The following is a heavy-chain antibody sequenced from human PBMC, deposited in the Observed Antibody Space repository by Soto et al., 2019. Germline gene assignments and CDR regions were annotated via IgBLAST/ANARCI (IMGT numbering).Heavy chain of an antibody. D-gene: IGHD3-16*01. CDR1: GFTFSSYG. J-gene: IGHJ3*02. V-gene: IGHV3-33*01. Sequence: SGGSLRLSCAASGFTFSSYGMHWVRQAPGKGLEWVAVIWYDGSNKYYADSVKGRFTISRDNSKNTLYLQMNSLRAEDTAMYYCATFTFGRPFDTWGQGTRVTVSS. CDR3: ATFTFGRPFDT. CDR2: IWYDGSNK.